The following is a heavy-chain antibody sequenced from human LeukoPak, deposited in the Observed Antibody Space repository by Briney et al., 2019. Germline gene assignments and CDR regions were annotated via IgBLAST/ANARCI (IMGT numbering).Heavy chain of an antibody. CDR2: ISSSGSTI. D-gene: IGHD4-11*01. CDR1: GFTFSDYY. V-gene: IGHV3-11*04. Sequence: GGSLRLSCAASGFTFSDYYMSWIRQAPGKGLEWVSYISSSGSTIYYADSVKGRFNISRDNAKNSLYLQMNSLRAEDTAVYYCARLPDYTEGYYMDVWGKGTTVTVSS. J-gene: IGHJ6*03. CDR3: ARLPDYTEGYYMDV.